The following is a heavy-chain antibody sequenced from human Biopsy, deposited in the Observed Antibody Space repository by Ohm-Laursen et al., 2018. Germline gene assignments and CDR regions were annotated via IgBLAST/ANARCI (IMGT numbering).Heavy chain of an antibody. J-gene: IGHJ6*02. Sequence: SETLSLTCTVSGGSMSSDYWSWIRQTPGKGLEWIGYIYYSGSTNYNPSLKSRVTISVDTSKNQFSLRLSSVTAADTAVYYCARATNSTGWPYYYFYGMDVWGQGTTVTVSS. CDR3: ARATNSTGWPYYYFYGMDV. CDR2: IYYSGST. V-gene: IGHV4-59*01. D-gene: IGHD2/OR15-2a*01. CDR1: GGSMSSDY.